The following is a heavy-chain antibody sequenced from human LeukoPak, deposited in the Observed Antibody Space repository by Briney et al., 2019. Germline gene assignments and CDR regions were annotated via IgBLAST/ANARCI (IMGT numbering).Heavy chain of an antibody. V-gene: IGHV3-7*05. CDR3: ARDSSSSAFDY. Sequence: PGGSLRLSCAASGFTFSSYNMNWVRQAPGKGLGWVANIKQDGSEKYYVDSVKGRFTISRDNAKNSLYLQMNSLRAEDTAVYYCARDSSSSAFDYWGQGTLVTVSS. CDR2: IKQDGSEK. D-gene: IGHD6-6*01. CDR1: GFTFSSYN. J-gene: IGHJ4*02.